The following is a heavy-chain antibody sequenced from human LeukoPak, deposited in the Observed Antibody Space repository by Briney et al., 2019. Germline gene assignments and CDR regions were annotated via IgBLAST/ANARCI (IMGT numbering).Heavy chain of an antibody. CDR1: GGSISSGGYY. CDR3: ARSYDLYCTNGVCYSYYYYYGMDV. J-gene: IGHJ6*02. CDR2: IYYSGST. V-gene: IGHV4-31*03. D-gene: IGHD2-8*01. Sequence: SETLSLTCTVSGGSISSGGYYWSWIRQHPGKGLEWIGYIYYSGSTNYNPSLKSRVTISVDTSKNQVSLKLSSVTAADTAVYYCARSYDLYCTNGVCYSYYYYYGMDVWGQGTTVTVSS.